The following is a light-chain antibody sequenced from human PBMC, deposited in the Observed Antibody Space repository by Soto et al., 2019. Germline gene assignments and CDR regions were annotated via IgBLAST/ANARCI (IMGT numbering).Light chain of an antibody. Sequence: IQLTQSPSSLSASVGDRVTITCRASQGISSYLAWYQQKPGKAPKLLISAASTLQSGVPSRFSGSGSGTDFTITISSLQPEDFATYYCQQLNSYLTFGPGTKVDV. CDR3: QQLNSYLT. CDR2: AAS. CDR1: QGISSY. V-gene: IGKV1-9*01. J-gene: IGKJ3*01.